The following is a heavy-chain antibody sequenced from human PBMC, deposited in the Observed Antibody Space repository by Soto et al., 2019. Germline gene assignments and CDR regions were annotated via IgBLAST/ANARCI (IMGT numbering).Heavy chain of an antibody. CDR2: ISSSSSTI. V-gene: IGHV3-48*01. CDR3: ARIFLSALSYYYYYYMDV. Sequence: PGGSLRLSCAASGFTFSSYSMNWVRQAPGKGLEWVSYISSSSSTIYYADSVKGRFTISRDNAKNSLYLQMNSLRVEDTAVYYCARIFLSALSYYYYYYMDVWGKGTTVTVSS. CDR1: GFTFSSYS. J-gene: IGHJ6*03. D-gene: IGHD2-15*01.